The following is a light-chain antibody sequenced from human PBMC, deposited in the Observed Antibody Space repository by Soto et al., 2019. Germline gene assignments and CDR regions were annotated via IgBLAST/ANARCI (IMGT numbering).Light chain of an antibody. J-gene: IGKJ3*01. CDR3: QQAHTFPFT. V-gene: IGKV1D-12*01. Sequence: DIQMTQSPSSVSASVGGSVTITCRASQGITVWLAWYQQRPGKAPKLLIYGATGLQSGVPSRFRGGGSGTDFTLIITNLQPEDFATYYCQQAHTFPFTFGPGTKVDIK. CDR2: GAT. CDR1: QGITVW.